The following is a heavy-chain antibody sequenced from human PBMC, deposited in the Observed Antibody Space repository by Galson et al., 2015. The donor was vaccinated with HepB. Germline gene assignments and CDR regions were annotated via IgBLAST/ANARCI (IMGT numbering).Heavy chain of an antibody. D-gene: IGHD1-26*01. CDR3: ASGVGG. CDR2: ISNDGTSK. J-gene: IGHJ4*02. CDR1: GFTFTTYS. V-gene: IGHV3-30-3*01. Sequence: SLRLSCAASGFTFTTYSMHWVRQAPGKGLEWVAVISNDGTSKYKADSVKGRFTISRDNSKNTLYLQMSGLGLEDTAVYYCASGVGGWGQGTLVTVSS.